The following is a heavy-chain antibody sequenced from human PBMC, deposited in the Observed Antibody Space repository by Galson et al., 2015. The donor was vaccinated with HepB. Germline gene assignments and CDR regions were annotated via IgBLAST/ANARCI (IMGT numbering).Heavy chain of an antibody. CDR2: ISSSGGTI. CDR3: ARDNRNQIPAYYMDV. Sequence: SLRLSCAASGFTFSDYYMSWIRQAPGKGLEWVSYISSSGGTIYYADSVKGRFTISRDNAKNSLYLQMNSLRAEDTAVYYCARDNRNQIPAYYMDVWGKGTTVTVSS. V-gene: IGHV3-11*01. D-gene: IGHD1-14*01. J-gene: IGHJ6*03. CDR1: GFTFSDYY.